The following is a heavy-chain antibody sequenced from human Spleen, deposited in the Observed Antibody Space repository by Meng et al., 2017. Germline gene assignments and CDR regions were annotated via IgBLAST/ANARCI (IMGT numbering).Heavy chain of an antibody. CDR2: INWDSGRI. Sequence: GGSLRLSCATSGFTFDDYAMHWVRQAPGKGLEWVSGINWDSGRIAYADSVRGRFTISRDIAKDSLYLEMNNLRPEDMAVYYCVKDGGSGLGYYFDSWGQGTLVTVSS. CDR1: GFTFDDYA. J-gene: IGHJ4*02. V-gene: IGHV3-9*03. CDR3: VKDGGSGLGYYFDS. D-gene: IGHD3-22*01.